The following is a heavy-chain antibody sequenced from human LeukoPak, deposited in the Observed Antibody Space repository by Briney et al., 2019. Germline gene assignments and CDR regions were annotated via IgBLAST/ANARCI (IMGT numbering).Heavy chain of an antibody. J-gene: IGHJ4*02. D-gene: IGHD1-26*01. CDR2: ISSSSSTI. V-gene: IGHV3-48*04. CDR1: GFTFSTYN. Sequence: GGSLRLSCAASGFTFSTYNMNWVRQAPGKGLEWVSYISSSSSTIYYADSVRGRFTISRDNAKNSLFLQMNSLRAEDTAVYYCARDLIVGTTYFDYWGQGTLVTVSS. CDR3: ARDLIVGTTYFDY.